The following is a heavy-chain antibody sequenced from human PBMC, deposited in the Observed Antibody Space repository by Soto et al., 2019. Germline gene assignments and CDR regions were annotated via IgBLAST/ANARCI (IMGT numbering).Heavy chain of an antibody. CDR2: ISSRSDI. J-gene: IGHJ6*02. V-gene: IGHV3-21*01. CDR3: AREYTAWPLAYGLDV. Sequence: PGGSLRLSCVGSGFAFSTYSINWVRQAPGKGLEWVSSISSRSDIYYADSVKGRFTISRDNAKNSVSLQMNSLRAEDTAVYYCAREYTAWPLAYGLDVWGQGTTVTVSS. D-gene: IGHD2-2*02. CDR1: GFAFSTYS.